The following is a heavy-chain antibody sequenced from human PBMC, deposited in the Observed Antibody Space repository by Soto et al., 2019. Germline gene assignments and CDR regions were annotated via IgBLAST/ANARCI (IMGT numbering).Heavy chain of an antibody. D-gene: IGHD2-15*01. Sequence: SETLSLTCAVYGGSFSGYYWTWIRQPPGTGLEWIGHIFHSGRTYYNPSLTGRISILVDTSMNQFSLNLNSVTAADTAVYYCARWVEVSLDYFDSWGQG. V-gene: IGHV4-34*12. CDR2: IFHSGRT. CDR3: ARWVEVSLDYFDS. J-gene: IGHJ4*02. CDR1: GGSFSGYY.